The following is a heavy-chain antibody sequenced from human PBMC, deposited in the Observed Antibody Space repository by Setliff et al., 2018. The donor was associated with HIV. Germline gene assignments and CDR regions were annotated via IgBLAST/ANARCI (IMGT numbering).Heavy chain of an antibody. CDR3: VRGHCNSDKCWYTWFDP. V-gene: IGHV1-18*01. D-gene: IGHD2-2*01. CDR2: ISAYNGNT. Sequence: ASVKVSCKASGYTFTNYGISWVRQAPGQGLEWMGWISAYNGNTNYAQKFQGRVTMTTDTSTTTASMELRSLRSDDTAVYYCVRGHCNSDKCWYTWFDPWGQGTLVTVSS. CDR1: GYTFTNYG. J-gene: IGHJ5*02.